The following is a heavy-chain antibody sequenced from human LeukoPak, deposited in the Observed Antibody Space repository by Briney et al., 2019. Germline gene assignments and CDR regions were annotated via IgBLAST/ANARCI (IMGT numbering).Heavy chain of an antibody. CDR3: ASRYYDILTGYH. V-gene: IGHV4-34*01. CDR2: INHSGST. CDR1: GGSFSGYY. J-gene: IGHJ5*02. D-gene: IGHD3-9*01. Sequence: PSETLSLTCAVYGGSFSGYYWSWIRQPPGKGLEWIGEINHSGSTNYNPSLKSRVTISVGTSKNQFSLKLSSVTAADTAVYYCASRYYDILTGYHWGQGTLVTVSS.